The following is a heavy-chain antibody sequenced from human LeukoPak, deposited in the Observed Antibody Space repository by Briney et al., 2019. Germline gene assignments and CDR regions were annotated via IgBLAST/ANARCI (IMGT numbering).Heavy chain of an antibody. CDR3: ARLRNYYDRSGYKQLWFDP. D-gene: IGHD3-22*01. CDR1: GGSISSYH. J-gene: IGHJ5*02. Sequence: SETLSLTCTVSGGSISSYHWSWIRQPPGKGLEWIGNMYYSGSTNYNPSLRSRVTISVDTSKNHFSLKLSSVTAAETAVYYCARLRNYYDRSGYKQLWFDPWGQGTMVNVSS. CDR2: MYYSGST. V-gene: IGHV4-59*01.